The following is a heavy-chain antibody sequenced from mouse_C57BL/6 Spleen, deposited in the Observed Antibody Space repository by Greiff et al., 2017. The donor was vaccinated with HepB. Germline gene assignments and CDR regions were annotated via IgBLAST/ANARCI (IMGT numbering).Heavy chain of an antibody. CDR1: GYTFTSYW. D-gene: IGHD1-1*01. Sequence: QVQLQQPGAELVKPGASVKMSCKASGYTFTSYWITWVKQRPGQGLEWIGDIYPGSGSTNYNEKFKSKATLTVDTSSSTAYMQLSSLTSEDSAVYYCARSMGSSRREYFDVWGTGTTVTVSS. CDR3: ARSMGSSRREYFDV. J-gene: IGHJ1*03. V-gene: IGHV1-55*01. CDR2: IYPGSGST.